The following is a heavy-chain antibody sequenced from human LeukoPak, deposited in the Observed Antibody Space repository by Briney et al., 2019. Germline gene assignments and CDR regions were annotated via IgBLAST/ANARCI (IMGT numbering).Heavy chain of an antibody. Sequence: ASVKVSCKASGGTFSSYAISWVRQAPGQGLEWMGGSIPMFGTANYAQKFQGRVTITADKSTSTAYMELSSLRSEDTAVYFCARHDSYSSSFPYNWFDPWGQGTLVTVSS. D-gene: IGHD6-13*01. CDR3: ARHDSYSSSFPYNWFDP. J-gene: IGHJ5*02. V-gene: IGHV1-69*06. CDR1: GGTFSSYA. CDR2: SIPMFGTA.